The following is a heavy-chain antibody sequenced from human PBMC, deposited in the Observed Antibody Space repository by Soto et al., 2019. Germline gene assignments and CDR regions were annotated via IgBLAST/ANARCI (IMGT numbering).Heavy chain of an antibody. J-gene: IGHJ6*02. CDR1: GYTCSTYA. CDR2: FHGGNGHT. V-gene: IGHV1-3*01. CDR3: ARGKGMEENYYYYGMDV. D-gene: IGHD1-1*01. Sequence: QVQVVQSGAEVKKPGASVKVACKASGYTCSTYALHWVRQAPGQALEWMGGFHGGNGHTRYSQKFKDRVTISRDTPASTAYMELSGLRSEDTAVYYCARGKGMEENYYYYGMDVWGQGTTVTVSS.